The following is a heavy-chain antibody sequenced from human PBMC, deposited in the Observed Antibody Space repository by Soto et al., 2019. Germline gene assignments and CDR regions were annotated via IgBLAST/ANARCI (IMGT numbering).Heavy chain of an antibody. D-gene: IGHD3-3*01. J-gene: IGHJ6*02. CDR2: IYYSGST. Sequence: QLQLQESGPGLVKPSETLSLTCTVSGGSISSSSYYWGWIRQPPGKGLEWIGSIYYSGSTYYNPSLKSRVTISVDTSKNQFSLKLSSVTAADTAVYYCASGSIDFWSGPSLVGYGMDVWGQGTTVTVSS. CDR3: ASGSIDFWSGPSLVGYGMDV. CDR1: GGSISSSSYY. V-gene: IGHV4-39*01.